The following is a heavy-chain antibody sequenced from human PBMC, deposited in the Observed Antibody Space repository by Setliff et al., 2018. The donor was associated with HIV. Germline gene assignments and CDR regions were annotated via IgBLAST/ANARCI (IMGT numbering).Heavy chain of an antibody. D-gene: IGHD7-27*01. Sequence: PSETLSLTCTVSDGSFSSDYWNWIRQTPGKRLEWIGFFYYGGSTDYNPALKNRVAISVDTSRNRVSLKMTSVTAADTAVYYCARARLLGGFLSWGRGALVTVSS. CDR3: ARARLLGGFLS. V-gene: IGHV4-59*01. CDR2: FYYGGST. J-gene: IGHJ5*02. CDR1: DGSFSSDY.